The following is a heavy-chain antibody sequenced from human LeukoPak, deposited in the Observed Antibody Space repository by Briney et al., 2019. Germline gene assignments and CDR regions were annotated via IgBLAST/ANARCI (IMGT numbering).Heavy chain of an antibody. J-gene: IGHJ4*02. CDR3: ARDRLGSGWYYFDY. CDR1: GYTFTSYA. CDR2: INAGNGNT. V-gene: IGHV1-3*03. D-gene: IGHD6-19*01. Sequence: ASVKVSCKASGYTFTSYAMHWVRQAPGQRLEWMGWINAGNGNTKYSQEFQGRVTITRDTSASTAYMELSSLRSEDMAVYYCARDRLGSGWYYFDYWGQGTLVTVSS.